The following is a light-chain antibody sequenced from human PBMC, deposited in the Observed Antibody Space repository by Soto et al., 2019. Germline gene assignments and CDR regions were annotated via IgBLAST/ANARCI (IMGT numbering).Light chain of an antibody. CDR1: QSVSNY. CDR3: QQRNSWPIT. J-gene: IGKJ5*01. CDR2: DAS. V-gene: IGKV3-11*01. Sequence: EIALTQSPATLSLSPGERATLSCRASQSVSNYLAWYQQKPGQTPRLLIYDASNRATGIPVRFSGSGSGTDFTLTISTLEPEDFAVYYCQQRNSWPITFGQGTRLEIK.